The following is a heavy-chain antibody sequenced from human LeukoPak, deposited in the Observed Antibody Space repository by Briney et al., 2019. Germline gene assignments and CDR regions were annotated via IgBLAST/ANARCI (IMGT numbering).Heavy chain of an antibody. V-gene: IGHV3-9*03. D-gene: IGHD3-3*02. J-gene: IGHJ3*02. CDR1: GFTFDDSA. Sequence: GGSLRLSCAASGFTFDDSAMHWVRQAPGKGLEWVSGISWDSGSIVYADSVKGRFTISRDNAKNSLYLQMNSLRAEDMAFYYCAKDSHSDIFGAFDIWGQGTMVTVSS. CDR3: AKDSHSDIFGAFDI. CDR2: ISWDSGSI.